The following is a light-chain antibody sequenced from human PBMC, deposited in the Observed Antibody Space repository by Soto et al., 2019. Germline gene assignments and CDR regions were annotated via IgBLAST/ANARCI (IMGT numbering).Light chain of an antibody. CDR2: DVN. V-gene: IGLV2-8*01. J-gene: IGLJ1*01. CDR3: SAYAGSIYV. CDR1: SSDVGRYNH. Sequence: QSVLTQPPSASGSPGQSVTISRTGTSSDVGRYNHVSWYQQHPGKAPKLIIFDVNKRPSGVPDRFSGSKSGNTASLTVSGLQAEDEADYFCSAYAGSIYVFGSGTKVTVL.